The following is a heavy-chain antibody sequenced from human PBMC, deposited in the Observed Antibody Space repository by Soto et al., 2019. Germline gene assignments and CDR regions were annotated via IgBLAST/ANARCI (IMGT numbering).Heavy chain of an antibody. V-gene: IGHV3-30*03. D-gene: IGHD4-17*01. CDR2: ISYDGSNK. Sequence: QVQVVXSGGGVVQPGRSLXLSCAASGFTFSTYGMHWVRQAPGKGLEWVAVISYDGSNKYYADSVKGRFTXSRDXSKXXXXXXXXXXXXXXXXVXYXXKXHLPXTVTTPGSWGQGTLVTVSS. CDR3: XKXHLPXTVTTPGS. CDR1: GFTFSTYG. J-gene: IGHJ5*02.